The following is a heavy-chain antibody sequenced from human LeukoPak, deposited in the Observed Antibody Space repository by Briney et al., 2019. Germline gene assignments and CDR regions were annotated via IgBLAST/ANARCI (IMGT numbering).Heavy chain of an antibody. V-gene: IGHV3-21*01. CDR1: GFTFSSYG. J-gene: IGHJ3*02. CDR3: SREGSYDSSARAACDI. Sequence: TGGSLRLSCAASGFTFSSYGMNWVRQAPGRGLEWVSSISSSCIYIYYADSVKGRFTISRDNAKNSLYLQMNSLRAEDTAVYYCSREGSYDSSARAACDIWGQGTGVTVSS. D-gene: IGHD3-22*01. CDR2: ISSSCIYI.